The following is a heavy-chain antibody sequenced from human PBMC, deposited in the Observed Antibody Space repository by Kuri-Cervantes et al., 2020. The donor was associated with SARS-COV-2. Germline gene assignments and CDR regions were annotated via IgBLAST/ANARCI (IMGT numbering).Heavy chain of an antibody. Sequence: GGSLRLSCAASGFTFDDYGMSWVRQAPGKGLEWVSGINWNGGSTGYADSVKGRFTISGDNAKNSLYLQMNSLRAEDTAAYYCARDSITMVQGVTSDAFDIWGQGTMVTVSS. CDR1: GFTFDDYG. V-gene: IGHV3-20*04. D-gene: IGHD3-10*01. CDR2: INWNGGST. CDR3: ARDSITMVQGVTSDAFDI. J-gene: IGHJ3*02.